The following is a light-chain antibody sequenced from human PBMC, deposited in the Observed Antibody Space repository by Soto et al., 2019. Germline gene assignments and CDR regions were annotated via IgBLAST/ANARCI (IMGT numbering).Light chain of an antibody. J-gene: IGKJ1*01. CDR3: QQYGSSGT. CDR1: QSISSW. CDR2: GAG. Sequence: PGDRVTITCRASQSISSWLAWYQQKPGKAPKLLICGAGSRATGIPDRLTGGGSGTDFTLTISRLEPEDFAVYYCQQYGSSGTFGQGTKVDIK. V-gene: IGKV3-20*01.